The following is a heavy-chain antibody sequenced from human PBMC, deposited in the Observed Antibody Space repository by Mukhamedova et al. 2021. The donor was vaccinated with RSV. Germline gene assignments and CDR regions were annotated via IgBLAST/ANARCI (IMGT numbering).Heavy chain of an antibody. J-gene: IGHJ3*02. D-gene: IGHD2-15*01. Sequence: WEGLEWVSGINWNGGTTTYADSVKGRFTISRDNAKNSLYLQMNRLRDEDTALYYCARDPTQGSAGRPDAFDIWGQGTMVTVSP. V-gene: IGHV3-20*03. CDR3: ARDPTQGSAGRPDAFDI. CDR2: INWNGGTT.